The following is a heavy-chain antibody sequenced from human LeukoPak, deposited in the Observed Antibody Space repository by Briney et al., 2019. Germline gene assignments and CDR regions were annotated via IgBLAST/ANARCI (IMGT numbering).Heavy chain of an antibody. V-gene: IGHV3-21*01. D-gene: IGHD3-22*01. Sequence: GGSLRLSCAASGFTFSTYNMNWVRQAPGKGLEWVSSITSSSSYTFYADSVKGRFTISRDNAKNSLYLQMNSLRAEDTAVYYCARAYYDSSGYHYFDYWGQGTLVTVSS. CDR3: ARAYYDSSGYHYFDY. CDR2: ITSSSSYT. CDR1: GFTFSTYN. J-gene: IGHJ4*02.